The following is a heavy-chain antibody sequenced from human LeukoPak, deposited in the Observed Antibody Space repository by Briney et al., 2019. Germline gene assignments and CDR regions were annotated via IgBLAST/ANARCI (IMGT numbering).Heavy chain of an antibody. CDR3: ARVSGVAHRPDIVVVVAAYDDYYYYGMDV. CDR2: ISAYNGNT. D-gene: IGHD2-15*01. J-gene: IGHJ6*02. CDR1: GYTFTSYG. V-gene: IGHV1-18*01. Sequence: ASVKVSCKASGYTFTSYGISWVRQAPGQGLEWMGWISAYNGNTNYAQKLQGRVTMTTDTSTSTVYMELRSLRSDDTAVYYCARVSGVAHRPDIVVVVAAYDDYYYYGMDVWGQGTTVTVSS.